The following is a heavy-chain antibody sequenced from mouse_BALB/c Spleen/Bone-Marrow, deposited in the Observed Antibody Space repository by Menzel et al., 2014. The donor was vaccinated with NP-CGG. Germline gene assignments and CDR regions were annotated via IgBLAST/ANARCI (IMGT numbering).Heavy chain of an antibody. Sequence: EVKLLESGAELVKPGASVKLSCTASGFNIKDTYMHWVKQRPEQGLEWIGRIDPANGNTKYDPKFQGKATITADTSSNTAFRQLSSLTSEDTAVYYCARLGNYGYWGQGTSLTVSS. CDR3: ARLGNYGY. V-gene: IGHV14-3*02. J-gene: IGHJ2*02. CDR2: IDPANGNT. D-gene: IGHD2-1*01. CDR1: GFNIKDTY.